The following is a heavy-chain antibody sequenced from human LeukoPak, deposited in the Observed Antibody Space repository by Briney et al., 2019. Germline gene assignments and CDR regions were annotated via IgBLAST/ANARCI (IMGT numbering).Heavy chain of an antibody. V-gene: IGHV5-51*01. CDR1: GYSFTSYW. D-gene: IGHD3-10*01. CDR2: IYPGDSDT. Sequence: GESLKISCKGSGYSFTSYWIGWVRQMPGKGLEWMGIIYPGDSDTRYSPSFQGQVTISADKSISTAYLQWSSPKASDTAMYYCARFTMVRGVPPYYYYYGMDVWGQGTTVTVSS. J-gene: IGHJ6*02. CDR3: ARFTMVRGVPPYYYYYGMDV.